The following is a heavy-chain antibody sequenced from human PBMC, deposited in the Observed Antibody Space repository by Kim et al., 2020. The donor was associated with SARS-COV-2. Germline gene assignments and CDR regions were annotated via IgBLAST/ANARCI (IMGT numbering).Heavy chain of an antibody. Sequence: GGSLRLSCAASGFTFSGSAMHWVRQASGKGLEWVGRIRNKANGYATAYAASVKGRFTISRDDSKNTAYLQMNSLKTEDTEVYYCTRVNPIAGAWYDAFDIWGQGKTVTVSS. J-gene: IGHJ3*02. CDR3: TRVNPIAGAWYDAFDI. CDR2: IRNKANGYAT. D-gene: IGHD6-19*01. V-gene: IGHV3-73*01. CDR1: GFTFSGSA.